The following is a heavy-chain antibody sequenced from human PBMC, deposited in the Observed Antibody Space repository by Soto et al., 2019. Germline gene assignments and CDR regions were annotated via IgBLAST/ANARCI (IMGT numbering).Heavy chain of an antibody. V-gene: IGHV4-39*01. J-gene: IGHJ6*02. CDR2: IYYSGST. Sequence: SETLSLTCTVSGGSISRSSYYWGWIRQPPGKGLEWIGNIYYSGSTYYNPSLKSRVTISVDTSKNQFSLKLSSVTAADTAVYYCARGVHEGIPAAGVYYGMDVWGQGTTVTVSS. CDR3: ARGVHEGIPAAGVYYGMDV. CDR1: GGSISRSSYY. D-gene: IGHD6-13*01.